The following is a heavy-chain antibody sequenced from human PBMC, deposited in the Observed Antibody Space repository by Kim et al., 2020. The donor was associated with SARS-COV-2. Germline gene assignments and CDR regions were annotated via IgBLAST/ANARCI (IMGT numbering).Heavy chain of an antibody. J-gene: IGHJ4*02. V-gene: IGHV3-74*01. CDR1: GFTFNSHW. Sequence: GGSLRLSCAASGFTFNSHWMHWARQAPGKGLVWVSRINSDGSTTSYADSVKGRFTISRDNAKNTLYLQMNSRRAEDTAVYYCARRQFTSGWYYFDSWGQGTLVTVSS. D-gene: IGHD6-19*01. CDR2: INSDGSTT. CDR3: ARRQFTSGWYYFDS.